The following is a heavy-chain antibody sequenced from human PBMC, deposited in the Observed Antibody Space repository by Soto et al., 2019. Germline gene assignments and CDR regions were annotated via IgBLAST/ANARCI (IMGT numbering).Heavy chain of an antibody. CDR2: ISYDGSNK. J-gene: IGHJ5*02. D-gene: IGHD6-19*01. Sequence: GGSLRLSCAASGFTFSSYGMHWVRQAPGKGLEWVAVISYDGSNKYYAESVKGQFTISRDNSKNTLYLQMNSLRAEDTAVYYCAKDHRRIAVAAPLGPWGQGTLVTVSS. CDR1: GFTFSSYG. V-gene: IGHV3-30*18. CDR3: AKDHRRIAVAAPLGP.